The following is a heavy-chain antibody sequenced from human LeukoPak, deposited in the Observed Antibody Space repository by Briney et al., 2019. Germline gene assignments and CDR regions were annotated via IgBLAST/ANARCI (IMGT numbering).Heavy chain of an antibody. J-gene: IGHJ6*02. Sequence: GASLRLSCAASGFTFSNYWMGCVRQAPRKRIEWVANIKEGGSEQYYVDSVEGRFTSSRDNAKKSVYLQMNSLRAEDTAVYYWARFGVRAGMDVWGQGTTVTVSS. CDR3: ARFGVRAGMDV. CDR1: GFTFSNYW. CDR2: IKEGGSEQ. V-gene: IGHV3-7*04. D-gene: IGHD3-16*01.